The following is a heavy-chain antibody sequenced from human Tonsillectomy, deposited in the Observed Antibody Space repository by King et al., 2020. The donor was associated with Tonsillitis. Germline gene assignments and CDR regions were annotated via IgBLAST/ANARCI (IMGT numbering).Heavy chain of an antibody. D-gene: IGHD3-22*01. CDR2: IRFDGSKE. J-gene: IGHJ3*02. CDR1: GFIFSDYS. V-gene: IGHV3-30*02. CDR3: AKALRDYHDSSGYYYAFDI. Sequence: VQLVESGGGVVQPGGSLRLSCAAAGFIFSDYSMHCVRQAPGEGLEWVAFIRFDGSKEMYADSVKGRFTISRDNSKNTLYVQMSSLSADDTAVYYCAKALRDYHDSSGYYYAFDIWGQGTVVTVSS.